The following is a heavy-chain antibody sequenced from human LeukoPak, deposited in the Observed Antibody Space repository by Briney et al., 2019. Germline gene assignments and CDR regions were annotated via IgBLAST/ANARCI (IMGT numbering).Heavy chain of an antibody. D-gene: IGHD7-27*01. CDR3: ATWGKPNSYYYYMDV. Sequence: SETLSLTCTVSGGSMSSYYWSWIRQPPGKGLDWIGYIYYSGSTNYNPCLKSRVTISVDPPKNQFSLKLSSVTAADTAVYYCATWGKPNSYYYYMDVWGKGTTVTVSS. V-gene: IGHV4-59*01. J-gene: IGHJ6*03. CDR1: GGSMSSYY. CDR2: IYYSGST.